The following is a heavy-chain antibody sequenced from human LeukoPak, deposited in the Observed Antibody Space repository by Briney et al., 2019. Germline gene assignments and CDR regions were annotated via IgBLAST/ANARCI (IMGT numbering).Heavy chain of an antibody. V-gene: IGHV5-51*01. CDR1: GHSFTSYW. Sequence: GESLKISCKGPGHSFTSYWIGWVRQLPGKGLEWMGIIYPGDSDTRYSPSFQGQVTITADKYISTAYLQWSSLKASDTAMYYCARHYLGRRYCSGGSCHYYFDYWGQGTLVTV. CDR2: IYPGDSDT. CDR3: ARHYLGRRYCSGGSCHYYFDY. D-gene: IGHD2-15*01. J-gene: IGHJ4*02.